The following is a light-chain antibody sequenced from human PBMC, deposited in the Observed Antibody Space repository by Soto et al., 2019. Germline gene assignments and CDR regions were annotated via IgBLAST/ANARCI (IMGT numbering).Light chain of an antibody. Sequence: QSALTQPASVSGSPGQSITISCTGTSSDVGGYNYVSWYQQHPGKAPKLMIYDVSNRPSGVSNRFSGSKSGNTASLTISGLQADDEADYYCSSYTGSEGVFGTGTKLTV. V-gene: IGLV2-14*01. CDR1: SSDVGGYNY. J-gene: IGLJ1*01. CDR2: DVS. CDR3: SSYTGSEGV.